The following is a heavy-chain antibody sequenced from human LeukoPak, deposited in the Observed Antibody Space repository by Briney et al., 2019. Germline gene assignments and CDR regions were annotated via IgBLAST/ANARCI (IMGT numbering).Heavy chain of an antibody. V-gene: IGHV4-39*02. CDR1: GGTLSSSDYY. Sequence: PSETLSLTCSVTGGTLSSSDYYWVWIRQPPGKTLDWIGSVYYIGSTYYNPSLKSRVTISVDKYKSQFSLQLSNVNAAETAVYYCERDGTLSKYYGDFYRAEDSDIWGQERMVTVSS. CDR3: ERDGTLSKYYGDFYRAEDSDI. CDR2: VYYIGST. J-gene: IGHJ3*02. D-gene: IGHD4-17*01.